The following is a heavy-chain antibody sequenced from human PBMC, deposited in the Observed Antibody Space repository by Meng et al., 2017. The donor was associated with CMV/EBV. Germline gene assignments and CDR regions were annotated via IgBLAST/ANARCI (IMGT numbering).Heavy chain of an antibody. CDR2: IKQDGSEK. D-gene: IGHD1-26*01. Sequence: GGSLRLSCAASGFTVSSNYMSWVRQAPGKGLEWVANIKQDGSEKYYVDSVKGRFTISRDNAKNSLYLQMNSLRAEDTAVYYCARVVSGSLDYWGQGTLVTVSS. CDR1: GFTVSSNY. CDR3: ARVVSGSLDY. J-gene: IGHJ4*02. V-gene: IGHV3-7*01.